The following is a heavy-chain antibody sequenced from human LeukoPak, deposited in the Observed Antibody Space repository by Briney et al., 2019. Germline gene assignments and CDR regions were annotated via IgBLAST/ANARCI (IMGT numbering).Heavy chain of an antibody. CDR3: ARETSTPAQYYLGF. J-gene: IGHJ4*02. CDR2: IHRNGSLT. D-gene: IGHD2-2*01. Sequence: GGSLRLSCAASGLTLSSYWMHWVRQAPGKGLVWVSRIHRNGSLTNYAESVKGRFTISRDSAKNTLYLQMNSLRAEDTAVYYCARETSTPAQYYLGFWGQGTQVTVSS. V-gene: IGHV3-74*01. CDR1: GLTLSSYW.